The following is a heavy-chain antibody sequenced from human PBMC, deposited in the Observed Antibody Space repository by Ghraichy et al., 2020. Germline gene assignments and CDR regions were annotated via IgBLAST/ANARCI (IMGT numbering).Heavy chain of an antibody. J-gene: IGHJ4*02. CDR3: AKRGERFSGRTFQYFVS. Sequence: GGSLRLSCVASGFMFSRFGMSWVRQAPGKGLEWVATVGPDSATFTADSVKGRFTISRDNSKNTVFLQMDSLRVEDTAVYYCAKRGERFSGRTFQYFVSWGQGILVTVSS. CDR2: VGPDSAT. V-gene: IGHV3-23*01. CDR1: GFMFSRFG. D-gene: IGHD1-26*01.